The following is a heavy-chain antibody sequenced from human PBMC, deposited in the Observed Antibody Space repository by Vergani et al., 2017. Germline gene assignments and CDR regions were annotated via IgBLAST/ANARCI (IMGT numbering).Heavy chain of an antibody. J-gene: IGHJ6*01. CDR3: AGASSMVRGAPYYYYYGMDV. CDR1: GFPSSSYW. D-gene: IGHD3-10*01. CDR2: KKQDGSEK. V-gene: IGHV3-7*03. Sequence: EVQLVESGGGLVQPGGSLRLSCAASGFPSSSYWMSWVRQAPGKGVEWVANKKQDGSEKYYVDCVKGRFTISRDNAKNSLYLQMNSLRAEDTAVYYCAGASSMVRGAPYYYYYGMDVWGQGP.